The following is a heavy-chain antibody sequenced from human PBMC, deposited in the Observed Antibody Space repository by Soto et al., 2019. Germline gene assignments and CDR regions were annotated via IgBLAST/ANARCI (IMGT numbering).Heavy chain of an antibody. D-gene: IGHD4-17*01. V-gene: IGHV3-30*18. Sequence: QVQLVESGGGVVQPGRSLRLSCAASGFTFSSYGMHWVRQAPGKGLEWVAVISYDGSNKYYADSVKGRFTISRDNSKNTLYRQMNSLRAEDTAVYYCAKEMTTVTTGLGENWFDPWGQGTLVTVSS. CDR2: ISYDGSNK. CDR3: AKEMTTVTTGLGENWFDP. J-gene: IGHJ5*02. CDR1: GFTFSSYG.